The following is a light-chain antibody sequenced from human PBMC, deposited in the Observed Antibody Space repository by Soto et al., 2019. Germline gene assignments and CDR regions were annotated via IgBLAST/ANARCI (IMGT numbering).Light chain of an antibody. CDR3: QQSYTTPRT. CDR2: AAS. Sequence: DILKTESPPTLNTSVGDRVTITCRASQSISRWLAWYQQKPGKAPRLLINAASNLQSGVPSRFRGSGSETGFTLTITSLQPEDFATYYCQQSYTTPRTFGQGTKV. J-gene: IGKJ1*01. CDR1: QSISRW. V-gene: IGKV1-39*01.